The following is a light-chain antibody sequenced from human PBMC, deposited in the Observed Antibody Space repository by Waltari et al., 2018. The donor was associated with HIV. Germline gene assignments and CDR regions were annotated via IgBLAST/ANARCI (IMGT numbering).Light chain of an antibody. Sequence: QSALTQPASVSGSPGQSITISCTGASSDVGDYSLVSWYQQLPDKAPKLIIYEVAKRPSGVSNRFSGSKSGNTASLTISGLQAEDEGDYYCCSYTGSYSLVFGGGTKLAVL. J-gene: IGLJ2*01. CDR1: SSDVGDYSL. CDR2: EVA. V-gene: IGLV2-23*02. CDR3: CSYTGSYSLV.